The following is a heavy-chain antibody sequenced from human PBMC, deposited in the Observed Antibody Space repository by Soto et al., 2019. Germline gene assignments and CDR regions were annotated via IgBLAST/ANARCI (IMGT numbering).Heavy chain of an antibody. CDR1: ADSVASNSAA. D-gene: IGHD3-16*01. CDR2: TYDRSKWYT. V-gene: IGHV6-1*01. Sequence: PSQTLPLTCAISADSVASNSAAWNWLRPSPSRGLEWLGRTYDRSKWYTDYAESEKSRLTNNPDTSENQVSMQLKSVSPENTAVYYCNTGATRGRYVNYYDGIDVWGQGTTVTVSS. J-gene: IGHJ6*02. CDR3: NTGATRGRYVNYYDGIDV.